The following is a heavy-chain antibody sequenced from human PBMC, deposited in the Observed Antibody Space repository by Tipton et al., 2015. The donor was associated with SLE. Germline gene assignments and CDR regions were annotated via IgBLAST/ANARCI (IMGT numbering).Heavy chain of an antibody. CDR3: ARADTVYSSFHI. D-gene: IGHD3-9*01. V-gene: IGHV5-51*03. CDR1: GYDFPGYY. CDR2: VYPRDSEV. Sequence: VQLVQSGAEVQKAGETLKISCKGSGYDFPGYYIAWVRQTPGKGREWVGRVYPRDSEVRYSPSFQGHVTVSADNSISTAFLQWDSLKVSDTGVYYCARADTVYSSFHIWGQGTMVTVSS. J-gene: IGHJ3*02.